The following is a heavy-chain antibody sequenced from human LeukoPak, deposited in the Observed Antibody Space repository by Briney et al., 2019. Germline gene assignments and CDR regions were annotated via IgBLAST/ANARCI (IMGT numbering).Heavy chain of an antibody. J-gene: IGHJ4*02. D-gene: IGHD6-19*01. CDR2: IYHSGST. V-gene: IGHV4-4*02. CDR1: GGSISSSNW. Sequence: SETLSLTCTVSGGSISSSNWWSWVRQPPGKGLECIGEIYHSGSTNYNPSLKSRVTISVDKSKNQFSLKLSSVTAADTAVYYCARSLRSGWYKPFDYWGQGTLVTVSS. CDR3: ARSLRSGWYKPFDY.